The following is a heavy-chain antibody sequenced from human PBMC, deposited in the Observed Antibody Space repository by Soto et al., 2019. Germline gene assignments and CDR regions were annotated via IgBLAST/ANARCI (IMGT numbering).Heavy chain of an antibody. CDR2: INHSGST. CDR1: GGSFSGYY. V-gene: IGHV4-34*01. Sequence: SETLSLTCAVYGGSFSGYYWSWIRQPPGKGLEWIGEINHSGSTNYNPSLKSRVTISVDTSKNQFSLKLSSVTAADTAVYYCARGRYYYDSSGYYPPFDYWGQGTLVTVPQ. D-gene: IGHD3-22*01. CDR3: ARGRYYYDSSGYYPPFDY. J-gene: IGHJ4*02.